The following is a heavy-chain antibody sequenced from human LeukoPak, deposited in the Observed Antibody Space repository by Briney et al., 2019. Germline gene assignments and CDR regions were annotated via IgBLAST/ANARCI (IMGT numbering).Heavy chain of an antibody. V-gene: IGHV3-15*01. D-gene: IGHD3-10*01. CDR1: GFTFTNAW. Sequence: GGSLRLSCAASGFTFTNAWMSWVRHAPGKGLEWVGRIKSKTDGGTTEYAVPVKGRFTISRDDSKNTLYLQMNSLITGDTAVYFCTTEYYGSLNYWGQGTLVTVSS. J-gene: IGHJ4*02. CDR3: TTEYYGSLNY. CDR2: IKSKTDGGTT.